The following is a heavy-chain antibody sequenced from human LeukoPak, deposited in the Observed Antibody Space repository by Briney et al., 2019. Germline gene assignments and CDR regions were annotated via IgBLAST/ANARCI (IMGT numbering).Heavy chain of an antibody. V-gene: IGHV3-23*01. Sequence: GGSLRLSCAASGFTFSSYAMSWVRQAPGKGLEWVSAISGSGGSTYYADSVKGRFTISRDNSKNTLYLQMNSLRAEGTAVYYCARAGSSYDSSGYYYDYWGQGTLVTVSS. CDR3: ARAGSSYDSSGYYYDY. D-gene: IGHD3-22*01. J-gene: IGHJ4*02. CDR1: GFTFSSYA. CDR2: ISGSGGST.